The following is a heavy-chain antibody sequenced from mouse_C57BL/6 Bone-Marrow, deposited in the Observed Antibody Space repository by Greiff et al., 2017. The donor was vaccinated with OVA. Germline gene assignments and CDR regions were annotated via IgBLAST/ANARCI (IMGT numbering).Heavy chain of an antibody. CDR3: ARAFYYYGSSLAY. CDR1: GYTFTSYW. CDR2: IDPSDSYT. D-gene: IGHD1-1*01. J-gene: IGHJ3*01. V-gene: IGHV1-69*01. Sequence: QVQLQQPGAELVMPGASVKLSCKASGYTFTSYWMHWVKQRPGQGLEWIGEIDPSDSYTNYNQKFKGKSTLTVDKSSSTAYMQLSSLTSEDSAVYYCARAFYYYGSSLAYWGQGTLVTVSA.